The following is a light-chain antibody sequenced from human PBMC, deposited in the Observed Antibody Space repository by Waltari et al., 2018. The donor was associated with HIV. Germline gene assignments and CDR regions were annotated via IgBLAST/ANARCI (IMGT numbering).Light chain of an antibody. J-gene: IGKJ2*01. CDR3: MQGTHWPPYT. CDR2: KVS. CDR1: QSLVSSDGNTY. V-gene: IGKV2-30*01. Sequence: DVVMTQSPLSLPVTLGQPASMSCRSSQSLVSSDGNTYLIWFHHRPGQSPRRLIYKVSERDSGVPDRFSGSWSGTDFTLEISRVEAEDVGVYYCMQGTHWPPYTFGQGTKLEIK.